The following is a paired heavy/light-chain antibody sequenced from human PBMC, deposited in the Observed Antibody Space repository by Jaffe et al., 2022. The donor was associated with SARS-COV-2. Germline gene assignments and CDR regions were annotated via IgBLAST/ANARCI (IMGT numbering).Heavy chain of an antibody. J-gene: IGHJ3*02. CDR1: GFTFEDSA. V-gene: IGHV3-9*01. D-gene: IGHD1-1*01. CDR2: INWLGNDI. Sequence: EVQLVESGGGLVQPGRSLRLSCGASGFTFEDSAMRWVRQGPGKGLEWVAGINWLGNDIGYADSVKGRFTISRDNAKNSLYLQMNSLRTEDTALYYCARDFIGTSGTPANAFDIWGQGTMVTVSS. CDR3: ARDFIGTSGTPANAFDI.
Light chain of an antibody. J-gene: IGLJ1*01. CDR1: SSDVGSYNF. V-gene: IGLV2-8*01. CDR2: EVN. CDR3: SSYAGVNIYV. Sequence: QSALTQPPSASGSPGESVTISCTGASSDVGSYNFVSWYQQHPGKAPKLIIYEVNKRPSGVPDRFSGSKSGNTASLTVSGLQAEDEADYYCSSYAGVNIYVFGSGTKVTVL.